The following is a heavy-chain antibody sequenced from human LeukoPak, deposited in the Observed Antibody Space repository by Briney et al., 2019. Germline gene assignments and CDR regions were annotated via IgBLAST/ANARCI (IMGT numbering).Heavy chain of an antibody. CDR3: ASIAVAGSVGYYYYGMDV. J-gene: IGHJ6*04. V-gene: IGHV3-11*06. D-gene: IGHD6-19*01. CDR2: ISSSSSYT. Sequence: GGSLRLSCAASGFTFSDYYMSWIRQAPGMGLEWVSYISSSSSYTNYADSVKGRFTISRDNAKNSLYLQMNSLRAEDTAVYYCASIAVAGSVGYYYYGMDVWGKGTTVTVSS. CDR1: GFTFSDYY.